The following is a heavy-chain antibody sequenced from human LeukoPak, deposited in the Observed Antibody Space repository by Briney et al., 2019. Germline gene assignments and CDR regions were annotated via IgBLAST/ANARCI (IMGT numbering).Heavy chain of an antibody. CDR1: GYTFTGYY. CDR3: ARIPLGTAMLDFDY. D-gene: IGHD5-18*01. CDR2: INPNSGGT. Sequence: ASVKVSCKASGYTFTGYYMHWVRQAPGQGLEWMGWINPNSGGTNYAQKFQGRVTMTRDTSISTAYMELSRLRSDDTAVYYCARIPLGTAMLDFDYWGQGTLVTVSS. J-gene: IGHJ4*02. V-gene: IGHV1-2*02.